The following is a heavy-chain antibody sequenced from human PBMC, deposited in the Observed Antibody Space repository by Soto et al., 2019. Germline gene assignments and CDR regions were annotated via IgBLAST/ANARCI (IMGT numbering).Heavy chain of an antibody. J-gene: IGHJ5*02. Sequence: QVQLVQSGAEVKKPGSSVKVSCKASGGTFSSYTISWVRQAPGQGLEWMGRIIPILGIANYAQKFQGRVTITADKSTSTAYRELSSLRSEDTAVYYCARALSYSSGYYYAWFDPWGQGTLVTVSS. CDR3: ARALSYSSGYYYAWFDP. CDR1: GGTFSSYT. V-gene: IGHV1-69*02. D-gene: IGHD3-22*01. CDR2: IIPILGIA.